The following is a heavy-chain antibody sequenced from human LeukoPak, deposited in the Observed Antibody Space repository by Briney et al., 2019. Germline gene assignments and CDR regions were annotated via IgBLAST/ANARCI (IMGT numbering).Heavy chain of an antibody. CDR2: ISGGSSAI. Sequence: GGSLRLSCAASGFTFSSYWMSWVRQAPGKGLEWVSYISGGSSAIYYADSVKGRFTISRDNAENSLYLQMNSLRAEDTAVYYCARRDYYYYGMDVWGQGTTVTVSS. CDR3: ARRDYYYYGMDV. J-gene: IGHJ6*02. CDR1: GFTFSSYW. V-gene: IGHV3-48*04.